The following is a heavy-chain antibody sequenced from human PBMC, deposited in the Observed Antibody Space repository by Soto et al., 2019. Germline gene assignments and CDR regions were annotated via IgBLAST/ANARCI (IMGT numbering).Heavy chain of an antibody. CDR3: VRDIR. Sequence: EVQLVESGGGLVQPGGSLRLYCAASGLTFNNFWMYWVRQTPETGLVWVSGINSDGTTTIYADSVKSRFTISRDNAKNTLYLQMNSLTVEDTAIYYCVRDIRWGQGTLVTVSS. CDR1: GLTFNNFW. J-gene: IGHJ4*02. V-gene: IGHV3-74*01. CDR2: INSDGTTT.